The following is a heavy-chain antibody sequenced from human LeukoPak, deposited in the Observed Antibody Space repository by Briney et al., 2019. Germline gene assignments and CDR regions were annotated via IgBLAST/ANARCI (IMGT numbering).Heavy chain of an antibody. CDR1: GYTFTGYY. CDR3: ARARNYCSGGSCYYFDS. CDR2: INPNSGGT. D-gene: IGHD2-15*01. Sequence: EASVKVSCKASGYTFTGYYMHWVRQAPGQGLEWMGRINPNSGGTNYAQKFQGRVTMTRDTSISTAYMELSRLRSDDTAVYYCARARNYCSGGSCYYFDSWGQGTLVTVSS. J-gene: IGHJ4*02. V-gene: IGHV1-2*06.